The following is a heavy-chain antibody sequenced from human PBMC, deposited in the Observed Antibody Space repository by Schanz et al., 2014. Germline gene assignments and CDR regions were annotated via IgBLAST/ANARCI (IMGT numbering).Heavy chain of an antibody. V-gene: IGHV1-18*01. CDR1: GYTFTTYA. Sequence: QVQLVQSGAEVKKPGASVRVSCKASGYTFTTYAMSWVRQAPGQGLEWVGWISVYTGNTKYGQKVQGRVTMTTDTSTSTADMALTDLRSDDTAVYYCARDRRFFDRDDLYYFDSWGQGTLVTVSS. CDR2: ISVYTGNT. J-gene: IGHJ4*02. CDR3: ARDRRFFDRDDLYYFDS. D-gene: IGHD3-3*01.